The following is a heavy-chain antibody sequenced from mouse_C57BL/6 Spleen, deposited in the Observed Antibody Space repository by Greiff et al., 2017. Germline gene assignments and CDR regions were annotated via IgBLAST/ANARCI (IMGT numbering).Heavy chain of an antibody. Sequence: QVQLQQPGAELVRPGSSVKLSCKASGFTFTSYWMDWVKQRPGQGLEWIGNIYPSDSDTYYNQKFKDKATLTVDKSSSTAYRQLSSLTSEDSAVYYCAREGDGYSPMDYWGQGTSVTVSS. CDR2: IYPSDSDT. CDR1: GFTFTSYW. D-gene: IGHD2-3*01. J-gene: IGHJ4*01. CDR3: AREGDGYSPMDY. V-gene: IGHV1-61*01.